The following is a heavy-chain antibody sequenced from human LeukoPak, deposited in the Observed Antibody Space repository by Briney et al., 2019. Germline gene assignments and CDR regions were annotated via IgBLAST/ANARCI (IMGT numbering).Heavy chain of an antibody. V-gene: IGHV4-34*01. J-gene: IGHJ4*02. CDR2: INHIRNT. CDR3: ARGENYDSAFDY. D-gene: IGHD3-22*01. CDR1: GGSFSGYY. Sequence: SETLSLTCAVYGGSFSGYYWSWIRQPPGKGLEWVGEINHIRNTNYNPSLKSRVTISVDTSKNQFSLKLSSVTAADTAVYYCARGENYDSAFDYWGQGTLVTVSS.